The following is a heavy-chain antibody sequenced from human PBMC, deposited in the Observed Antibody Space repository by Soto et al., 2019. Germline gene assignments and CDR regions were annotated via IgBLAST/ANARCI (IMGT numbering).Heavy chain of an antibody. V-gene: IGHV3-23*01. J-gene: IGHJ4*02. CDR3: ASPYYDFWSGYPNDY. CDR2: ISGSGGST. CDR1: GFTFSSYA. D-gene: IGHD3-3*01. Sequence: HPGGSLRLSCAASGFTFSSYAMSWVRQAPGKGLEWVSAISGSGGSTYYADSVKGRFTISRDNSKNTLYLQMNSLRAEDTAVYYCASPYYDFWSGYPNDYWGQGTLVTVSS.